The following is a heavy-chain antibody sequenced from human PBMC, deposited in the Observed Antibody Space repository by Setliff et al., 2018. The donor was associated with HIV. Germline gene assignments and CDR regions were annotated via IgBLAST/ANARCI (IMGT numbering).Heavy chain of an antibody. CDR2: IGADNGNT. Sequence: GASVKVSCKASGYTFTSYGITWVRQAPGQGLEWMGWIGADNGNTNYVQKFQGRVTMTTDTSTSTVYMELRSLISDDTAVYYCAREGLWFGDRGYFMDVWGKGTAVTVSS. V-gene: IGHV1-18*01. CDR1: GYTFTSYG. CDR3: AREGLWFGDRGYFMDV. D-gene: IGHD3-10*01. J-gene: IGHJ6*03.